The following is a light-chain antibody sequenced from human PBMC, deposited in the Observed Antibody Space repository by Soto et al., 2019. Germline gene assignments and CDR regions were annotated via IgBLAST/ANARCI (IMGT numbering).Light chain of an antibody. CDR1: QSLVYSDGNTY. Sequence: DIVLTQTPLSSPVTLGQPASISCRSSQSLVYSDGNTYLSWLQQRPGQPPRLLIYRISIRFSGVPDRFSGSGAGTDFTLKISRVEAEDVGVYYCMQATQFPYTLGQGTKLEIK. J-gene: IGKJ2*01. CDR3: MQATQFPYT. CDR2: RIS. V-gene: IGKV2-24*01.